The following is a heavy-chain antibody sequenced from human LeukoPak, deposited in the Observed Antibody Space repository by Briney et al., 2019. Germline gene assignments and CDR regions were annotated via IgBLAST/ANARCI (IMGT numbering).Heavy chain of an antibody. J-gene: IGHJ4*02. Sequence: SQTLSLTCAISGDSVSSNSAAWNWIRQSPSRGLKWLGRTYYRSKWYNDYAVSVKSRITINPDTSKDQFSLRLNSVTPEDTAVYYCARDLGAVAGTLDYWGQGTLVTVSS. V-gene: IGHV6-1*01. D-gene: IGHD6-19*01. CDR3: ARDLGAVAGTLDY. CDR1: GDSVSSNSAA. CDR2: TYYRSKWYN.